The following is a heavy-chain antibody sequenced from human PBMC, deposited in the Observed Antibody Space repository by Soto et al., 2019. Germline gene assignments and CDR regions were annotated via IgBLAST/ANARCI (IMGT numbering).Heavy chain of an antibody. J-gene: IGHJ4*02. CDR3: AAATTWNFHFPY. CDR2: IWYDGSNK. CDR1: GFTISTHG. D-gene: IGHD1-7*01. Sequence: QAQLVESGGGVVQPGTSLRLSCAASGFTISTHGMHWVRQAPGKGLEWLANIWYDGSNKFYAESVKGRFSISKDNSKNTLYLKMSSLRAEGTAVYYCAAATTWNFHFPYWGQGTQVTVSS. V-gene: IGHV3-33*03.